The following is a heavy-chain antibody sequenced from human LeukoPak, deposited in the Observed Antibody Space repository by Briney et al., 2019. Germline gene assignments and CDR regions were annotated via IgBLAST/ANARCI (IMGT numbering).Heavy chain of an antibody. CDR2: INPSGGST. Sequence: GASVKVSCKASGGTFSSYDFSWVRQAPGQGLEWMGIINPSGGSTSYAQKFQGRVTMTRDTSTSTVYMELSSLRSEDTAVYYCARGMGYCSSTSCYPYYYGMDVWGQGTTVTVSS. D-gene: IGHD2-2*01. CDR1: GGTFSSYD. J-gene: IGHJ6*02. V-gene: IGHV1-46*01. CDR3: ARGMGYCSSTSCYPYYYGMDV.